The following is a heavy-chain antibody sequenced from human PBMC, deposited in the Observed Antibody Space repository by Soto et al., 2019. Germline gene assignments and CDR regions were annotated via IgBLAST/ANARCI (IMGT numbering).Heavy chain of an antibody. CDR1: GFTFSSYS. Sequence: GGSLRLSCAASGFTFSSYSMNWVRQAPGKGLEWVSYISSSSSTIYYADSVKGRFTISRDNAKNSLYLQMNSLRAEDTAVYYCARDYDILTGYPQSFDYWGQGTLVTVSS. CDR2: ISSSSSTI. CDR3: ARDYDILTGYPQSFDY. J-gene: IGHJ4*02. D-gene: IGHD3-9*01. V-gene: IGHV3-48*01.